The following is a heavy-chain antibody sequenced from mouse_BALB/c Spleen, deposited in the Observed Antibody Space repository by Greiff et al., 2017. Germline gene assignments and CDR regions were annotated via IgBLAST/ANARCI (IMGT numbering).Heavy chain of an antibody. CDR3: ALDSSGG. V-gene: IGHV5-17*02. J-gene: IGHJ3*01. Sequence: EVQGVESGGGLVQPGGSRKLSCAASGFTFSSFGMHWVRQAPEKGLEWVAYISSGSSTIYYADTVKGRFTISRDNPKNTLFLQMTSLRSEDTAMYYCALDSSGGWGQGTLVTVSA. CDR2: ISSGSSTI. CDR1: GFTFSSFG. D-gene: IGHD3-2*01.